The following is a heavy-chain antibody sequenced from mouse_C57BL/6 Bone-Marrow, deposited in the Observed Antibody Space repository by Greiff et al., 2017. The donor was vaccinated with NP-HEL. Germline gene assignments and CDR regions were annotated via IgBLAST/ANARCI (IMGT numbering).Heavy chain of an antibody. J-gene: IGHJ4*01. CDR1: GYTFTSYW. CDR3: ARAAQAFYYAMDY. CDR2: IYPSDSET. V-gene: IGHV1-61*01. D-gene: IGHD3-2*02. Sequence: QVQLQQPGAELVRPGSSVKLSCKASGYTFTSYWMDWVKQRPGQGLEWIGNIYPSDSETHYNQKFKDKATLTVDKSSSTAYMQLSSLTSEDSAVYYCARAAQAFYYAMDYWGQGTSVTVSS.